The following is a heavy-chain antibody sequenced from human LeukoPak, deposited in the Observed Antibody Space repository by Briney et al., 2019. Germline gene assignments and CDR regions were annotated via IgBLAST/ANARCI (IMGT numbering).Heavy chain of an antibody. D-gene: IGHD3-10*01. CDR1: GFAFSSYG. V-gene: IGHV3-30*02. CDR3: AKGPDLGSGSYFFDY. Sequence: GGSLRLSCAASGFAFSSYGMHWVRQAPGKGVEWGAFIRDDGSTKYYPDSARRRFTVSRENSKNTMYLQMNRLRAEDTAVYYCAKGPDLGSGSYFFDYWGKGTLVTVSS. J-gene: IGHJ4*02. CDR2: IRDDGSTK.